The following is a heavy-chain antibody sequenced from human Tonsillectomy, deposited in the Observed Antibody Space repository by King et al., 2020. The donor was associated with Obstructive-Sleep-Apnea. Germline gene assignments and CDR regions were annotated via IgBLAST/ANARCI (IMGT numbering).Heavy chain of an antibody. J-gene: IGHJ6*02. D-gene: IGHD3-9*01. CDR1: GGTFSNYA. Sequence: VQLVQSGAEVKKPGSSVKVSCKASGGTFSNYAISWVRQAPGQGLEWMGGIIPIFGTANYAQKFQGRVTITADESTSTAYMELSSLRSEDTAVYYCARNSNSLTGYYTGYYHGMDVWGQGTTVTVSS. CDR2: IIPIFGTA. V-gene: IGHV1-69*01. CDR3: ARNSNSLTGYYTGYYHGMDV.